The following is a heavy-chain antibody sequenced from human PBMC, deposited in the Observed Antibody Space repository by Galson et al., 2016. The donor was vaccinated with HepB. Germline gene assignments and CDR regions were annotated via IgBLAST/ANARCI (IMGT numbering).Heavy chain of an antibody. D-gene: IGHD2-2*01. CDR2: IYWDDDK. Sequence: PALVKPTQTLTLTCTFSGFSLSTTGVGVGWIRQPPGKALEWLALIYWDDDKRYSPSLKSRLTITKDTSKNQAVLTITNVDPVDTATYYCAHTSSTSTWTFYYYFTLDVWGQGTTVTVSS. V-gene: IGHV2-5*02. CDR1: GFSLSTTGVG. J-gene: IGHJ6*02. CDR3: AHTSSTSTWTFYYYFTLDV.